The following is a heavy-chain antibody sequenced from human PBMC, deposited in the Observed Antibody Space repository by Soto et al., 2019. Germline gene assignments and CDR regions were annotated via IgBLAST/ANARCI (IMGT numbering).Heavy chain of an antibody. CDR3: ARESGGATATLDYYYFYMDV. Sequence: QVQLVQSGAEVKKPGASVTVACRASGDSFTGYYMHWVRQAPGQGLEWMGWINPNSGVTKYAQKFQGWVTMTRDTSTRTVYMEPSRLRSDDTAVYYCARESGGATATLDYYYFYMDVWGTGTTVTVSS. D-gene: IGHD1-26*01. J-gene: IGHJ6*03. CDR1: GDSFTGYY. CDR2: INPNSGVT. V-gene: IGHV1-2*04.